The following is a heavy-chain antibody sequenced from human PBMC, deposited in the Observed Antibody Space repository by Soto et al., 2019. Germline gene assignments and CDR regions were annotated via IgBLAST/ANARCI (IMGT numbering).Heavy chain of an antibody. V-gene: IGHV3-7*01. J-gene: IGHJ6*03. Sequence: PGGSLRLSCAASGFTFSSYWMSWVSQAPGKGLEWVANIKQDGSEKYYVDSVKGRFTISRDNAKNSLYLQMNSLRAEDTAVYYCVRGTFSVIKVRYYYMDVWGKGTTVTVSS. D-gene: IGHD3-10*01. CDR1: GFTFSSYW. CDR3: VRGTFSVIKVRYYYMDV. CDR2: IKQDGSEK.